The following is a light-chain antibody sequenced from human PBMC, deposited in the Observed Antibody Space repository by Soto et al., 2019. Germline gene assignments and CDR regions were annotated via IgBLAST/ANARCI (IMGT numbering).Light chain of an antibody. V-gene: IGLV2-14*01. Sequence: QSVLTQPASVSGSPGQSITISCTGTSSDVGAYNYVSWYQHHPGKVPKLLIYEVTNRPSGVSDRFSGSKSGNTASLTISGLQAEDEADYYCSSKRDSSTLFAFGTGTKVTAL. CDR1: SSDVGAYNY. CDR2: EVT. J-gene: IGLJ1*01. CDR3: SSKRDSSTLFA.